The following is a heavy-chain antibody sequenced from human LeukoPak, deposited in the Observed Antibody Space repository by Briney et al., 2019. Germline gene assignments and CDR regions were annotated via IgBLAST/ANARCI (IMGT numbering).Heavy chain of an antibody. Sequence: SETLSLTCTVSGGSISSGGYYWSWIRQPAGKGLEWIGRLYTSGNTNYNPSLKSRVTMSVDTSKNQFSLKLSSVTAADTAVYYCASVEEGGGDYFDSWGQGTLVTVSS. CDR1: GGSISSGGYY. V-gene: IGHV4-61*02. CDR2: LYTSGNT. J-gene: IGHJ4*02. D-gene: IGHD3-16*01. CDR3: ASVEEGGGDYFDS.